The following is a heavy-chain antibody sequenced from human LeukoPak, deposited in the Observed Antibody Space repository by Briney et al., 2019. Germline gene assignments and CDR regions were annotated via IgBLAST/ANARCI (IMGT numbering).Heavy chain of an antibody. J-gene: IGHJ3*02. CDR1: GGSMSSGGYY. CDR2: IYQSGST. Sequence: SETLSLTCTVAGGSMSSGGYYWSWIRQPPGKGLEWIGYIYQSGSTYYNPSLKSRVTISVDRSKNQFSLKLSSVTAADTAVYYCARDPRIHAFDIWGQGTMVTVSS. V-gene: IGHV4-30-2*01. CDR3: ARDPRIHAFDI. D-gene: IGHD2-21*01.